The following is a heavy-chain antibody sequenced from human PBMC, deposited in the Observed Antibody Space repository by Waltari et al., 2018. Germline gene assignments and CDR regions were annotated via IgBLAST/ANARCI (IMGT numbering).Heavy chain of an antibody. V-gene: IGHV4-39*01. Sequence: QLQLQESGPGLVKPSETLSLTCTVSGGSISSSGYYWGWIRQPPGKGLEWIGSIYYSGITDYNPSLKTRVTISVDTSKNQFSLKLSSVTAADTSLFYCARHNKQLHAFDIWGQGTMVTVSS. CDR2: IYYSGIT. D-gene: IGHD6-6*01. J-gene: IGHJ3*02. CDR3: ARHNKQLHAFDI. CDR1: GGSISSSGYY.